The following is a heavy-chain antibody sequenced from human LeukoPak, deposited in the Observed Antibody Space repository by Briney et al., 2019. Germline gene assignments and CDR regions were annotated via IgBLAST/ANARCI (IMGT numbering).Heavy chain of an antibody. J-gene: IGHJ4*02. CDR1: GGSISSGGYY. D-gene: IGHD4-17*01. V-gene: IGHV4-31*03. Sequence: SQTLSLTCTVSGGSISSGGYYWSWIRQHPGKGLEWIGYIYYSGSTYYNPSLKSRVTISVDTSKNQFSLKLSSVTAADTAVYYWARGLHDYGDYASSSRYDYWGQGTLVTDSS. CDR2: IYYSGST. CDR3: ARGLHDYGDYASSSRYDY.